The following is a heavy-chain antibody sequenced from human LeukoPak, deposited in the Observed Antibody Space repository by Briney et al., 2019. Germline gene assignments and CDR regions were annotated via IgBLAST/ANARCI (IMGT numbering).Heavy chain of an antibody. J-gene: IGHJ5*02. Sequence: GGSLRLSCAASGFTFSSYSMNWVRQAPGKGLEWVSYISSSSRTIYYADSVKGRFTISRDNAKNSLYLQMNSLRAEDTAVYYCAREEGNWFDPWGQGTLVTVSS. V-gene: IGHV3-48*01. CDR3: AREEGNWFDP. CDR2: ISSSSRTI. CDR1: GFTFSSYS.